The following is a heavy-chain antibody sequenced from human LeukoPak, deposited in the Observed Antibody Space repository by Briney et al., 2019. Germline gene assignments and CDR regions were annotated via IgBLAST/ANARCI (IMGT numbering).Heavy chain of an antibody. D-gene: IGHD4-23*01. CDR2: INSDGRDT. CDR1: GFTFSDYW. Sequence: PGGSLRLSCAASGFTFSDYWMHWVRQAPGKGLEWVSHINSDGRDTNYADSVKGRFTISRDNSKNTLYLQMNSLRAEDTAVYYCARESTVVTGMDVWGQGTTVTVSS. J-gene: IGHJ6*02. CDR3: ARESTVVTGMDV. V-gene: IGHV3-74*01.